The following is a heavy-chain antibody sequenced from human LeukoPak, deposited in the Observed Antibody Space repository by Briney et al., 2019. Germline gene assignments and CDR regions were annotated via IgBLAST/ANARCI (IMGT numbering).Heavy chain of an antibody. J-gene: IGHJ3*02. Sequence: GGYLRLSCAASGFTFSSYGMHWVRQAPGKGLEWVAFIRYDGSNKYYADSVKGRFTISRDNAKNSLYLQMNSLRAEDTALYYCAKDVGGYNWNDSGAFDIWGQGTMVTVSS. D-gene: IGHD1-20*01. V-gene: IGHV3-30*02. CDR2: IRYDGSNK. CDR1: GFTFSSYG. CDR3: AKDVGGYNWNDSGAFDI.